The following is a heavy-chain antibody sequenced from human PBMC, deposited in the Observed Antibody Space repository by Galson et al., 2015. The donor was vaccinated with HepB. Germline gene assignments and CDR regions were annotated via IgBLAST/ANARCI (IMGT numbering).Heavy chain of an antibody. V-gene: IGHV3-15*01. CDR1: GFPFNNAW. J-gene: IGHJ5*02. Sequence: SLGLSCAASGFPFNNAWMTWVRQAPGMGLEWVGRIKSKTDGETTDYAAPEKGRFTISRDDSKNRLYLQRNSLKTEDTAVYYCTTDVYYSTYWSWLDPWGQGTLVTGSS. CDR2: IKSKTDGETT. CDR3: TTDVYYSTYWSWLDP. D-gene: IGHD2-8*02.